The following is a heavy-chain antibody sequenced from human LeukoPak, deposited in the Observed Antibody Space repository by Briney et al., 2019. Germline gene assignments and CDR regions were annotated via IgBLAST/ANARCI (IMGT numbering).Heavy chain of an antibody. CDR2: ISIGTGST. V-gene: IGHV3-23*01. J-gene: IGHJ4*02. Sequence: GSLRLSCVASGFTFSNYVMNWVRQAPGKGLQWVASISIGTGSTYYADFVKGRFTISRDTSRNTLYLQMNSLEIEDTAVYYCAKSGRATDYWGRGTLVTVSS. D-gene: IGHD3-10*01. CDR3: AKSGRATDY. CDR1: GFTFSNYV.